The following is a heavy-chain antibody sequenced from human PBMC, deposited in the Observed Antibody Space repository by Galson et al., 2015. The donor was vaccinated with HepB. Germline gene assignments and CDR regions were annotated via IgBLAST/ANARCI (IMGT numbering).Heavy chain of an antibody. V-gene: IGHV3-7*01. CDR3: ARDGGWGSTDY. CDR1: GFTFSSYW. CDR2: IKQDGSEK. J-gene: IGHJ4*02. D-gene: IGHD2-15*01. Sequence: SLRLSCAASGFTFSSYWMSWVRQAPGKGLEWVANIKQDGSEKYYVDSVKGRFTVSRDNAKNTLYLQMHSLRAEDTAIYYCARDGGWGSTDYWGQGTLVTVSS.